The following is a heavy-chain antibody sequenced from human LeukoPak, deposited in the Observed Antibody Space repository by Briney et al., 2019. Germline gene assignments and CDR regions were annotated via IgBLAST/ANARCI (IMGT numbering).Heavy chain of an antibody. CDR3: ARASAHRGIAVAGVYWYFDL. Sequence: SETLSLTCTVSGGSINSYYWSWIRQPPGEGLEWIAYIYYSGSTNYNPSLKSRLTISVDTSKNQFSLKLTSVTAADTAVYYCARASAHRGIAVAGVYWYFDLWGRGTLVTVSS. V-gene: IGHV4-59*01. CDR2: IYYSGST. J-gene: IGHJ2*01. D-gene: IGHD6-19*01. CDR1: GGSINSYY.